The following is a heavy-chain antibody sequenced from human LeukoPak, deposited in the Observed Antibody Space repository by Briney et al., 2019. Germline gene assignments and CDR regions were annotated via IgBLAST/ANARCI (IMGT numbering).Heavy chain of an antibody. V-gene: IGHV3-7*01. CDR1: GFTFSSYW. CDR3: AREPITSGAFDI. J-gene: IGHJ3*02. D-gene: IGHD1-14*01. Sequence: GGPLTLSCAASGFTFSSYWMSWVRQAPGKGLEGVANIKQDGSEKYYVDSVNGRFTISRDNAKNSLYLQMNSLRAEDTAVYYCAREPITSGAFDIWGQGTMVTVSS. CDR2: IKQDGSEK.